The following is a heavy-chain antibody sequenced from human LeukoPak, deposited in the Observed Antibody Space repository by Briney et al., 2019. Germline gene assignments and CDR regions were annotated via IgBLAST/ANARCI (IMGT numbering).Heavy chain of an antibody. J-gene: IGHJ6*03. V-gene: IGHV3-43D*03. CDR1: GFTFDDYA. CDR2: ISWDGGST. CDR3: AKTGTPYYYYYYMDV. D-gene: IGHD6-13*01. Sequence: TGGSLRLSCAASGFTFDDYAMHWVRQAPGKGLEWVSLISWDGGSTYYADSVKGRFTISRDNSKNSLYLQMNSLRAEDTALYYCAKTGTPYYYYYYMDVWGEGTTVTVSS.